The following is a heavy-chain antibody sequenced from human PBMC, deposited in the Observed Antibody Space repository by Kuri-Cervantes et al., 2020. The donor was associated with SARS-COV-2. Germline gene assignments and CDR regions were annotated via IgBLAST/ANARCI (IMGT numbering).Heavy chain of an antibody. V-gene: IGHV3-7*01. CDR1: GFTFSNYW. Sequence: GESQKISCAASGFTFSNYWMTWVRQAPGEGLEWVANIKQDGSEEFFVDSVKGRFTISRDNAKKSLYLQMNSLRAEDTAIYYCARASFDFWSGYYTGYFYDYWGQGTLVTVSS. J-gene: IGHJ4*02. CDR2: IKQDGSEE. D-gene: IGHD3-3*01. CDR3: ARASFDFWSGYYTGYFYDY.